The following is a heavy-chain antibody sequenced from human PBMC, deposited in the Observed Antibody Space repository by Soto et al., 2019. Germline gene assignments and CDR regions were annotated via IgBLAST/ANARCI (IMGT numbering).Heavy chain of an antibody. CDR1: GFTFSSYW. Sequence: EVQLVESGGGLVQPGGSLRLSCAASGFTFSSYWMTWVRQAPGKGLEWVANIKKDGSEKYYVDSVKGRFTISRDNAKNSLYLQMSSLRDEDTAVYYCAGEGRGYCSSTSCPGNWGQGTLVTVSS. CDR3: AGEGRGYCSSTSCPGN. J-gene: IGHJ4*02. CDR2: IKKDGSEK. V-gene: IGHV3-7*01. D-gene: IGHD2-2*01.